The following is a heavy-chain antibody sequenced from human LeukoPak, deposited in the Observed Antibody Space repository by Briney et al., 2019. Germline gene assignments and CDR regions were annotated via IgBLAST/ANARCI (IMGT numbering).Heavy chain of an antibody. CDR3: ARLSDYGDYLYWFDP. V-gene: IGHV4-34*01. D-gene: IGHD4-17*01. CDR2: INHSGGN. J-gene: IGHJ5*02. CDR1: GGSFSGYY. Sequence: PSETLSLTCAVYGGSFSGYYWSWVRQPPGKGLEWIGEINHSGGNKYNPSLKSPVTISVDTTKNQFYLKLNSATAADTAVYYCARLSDYGDYLYWFDPWGKGTLVTVSS.